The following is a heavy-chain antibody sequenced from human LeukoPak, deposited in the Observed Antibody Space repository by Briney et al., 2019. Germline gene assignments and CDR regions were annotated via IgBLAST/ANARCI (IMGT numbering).Heavy chain of an antibody. CDR1: GYTFTSYG. CDR3: ARVLVGATQTDY. J-gene: IGHJ4*02. CDR2: ISAYNGNT. Sequence: ASVKVSCKASGYTFTSYGISWVRQAPGQGLEWMGWISAYNGNTNYAQKLQGRVTMTTDTSTSTAYMELRSLRSDNTAVYYCARVLVGATQTDYWGQGTLVTVSS. V-gene: IGHV1-18*01. D-gene: IGHD1-26*01.